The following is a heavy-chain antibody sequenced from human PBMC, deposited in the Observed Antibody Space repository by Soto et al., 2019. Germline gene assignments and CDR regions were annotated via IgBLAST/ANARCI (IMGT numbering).Heavy chain of an antibody. CDR2: TYYRSKWFH. J-gene: IGHJ3*01. CDR1: GDSVSSDITS. Sequence: QGQLQQSGPGLVKPSQTLSLTCAISGDSVSSDITSWNWIRQSPSRGLEWLGRTYYRSKWFHDYAASVKSPITINPDTSKNQFCMELNSMTPEDTAVYYWARGNAIDVWGQRTVVTVSS. V-gene: IGHV6-1*01. CDR3: ARGNAIDV. D-gene: IGHD3-10*01.